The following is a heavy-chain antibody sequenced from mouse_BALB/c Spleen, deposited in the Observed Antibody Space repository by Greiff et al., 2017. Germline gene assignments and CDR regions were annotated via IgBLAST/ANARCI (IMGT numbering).Heavy chain of an antibody. V-gene: IGHV1-80*01. D-gene: IGHD1-2*01. J-gene: IGHJ2*01. CDR3: ARGEITTATDYFDY. CDR2: IYPGDGDT. CDR1: GYAFSSYW. Sequence: QVQLQQSGAELVRPGSSVKISCKASGYAFSSYWMNWVKQRPGQGLEWIGQIYPGDGDTNYNGKFKGKATLTADKSSSTAYMQLSSLTSEDSAVYFCARGEITTATDYFDYWGQGTTRTVSS.